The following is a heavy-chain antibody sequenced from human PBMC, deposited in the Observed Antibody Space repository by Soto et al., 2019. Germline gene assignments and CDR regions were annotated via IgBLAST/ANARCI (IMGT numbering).Heavy chain of an antibody. V-gene: IGHV3-33*01. CDR1: GFTFSSYG. J-gene: IGHJ4*02. Sequence: VGSLRLSCAASGFTFSSYGMHWVRQAPGKGLEWVAVIWYDGSNKYYADSVKGRFTISRDNSKNTLYLQMNSLRAEDTAVYYCARAMYSSGWLVDYWGQGTLVTVSS. D-gene: IGHD6-19*01. CDR2: IWYDGSNK. CDR3: ARAMYSSGWLVDY.